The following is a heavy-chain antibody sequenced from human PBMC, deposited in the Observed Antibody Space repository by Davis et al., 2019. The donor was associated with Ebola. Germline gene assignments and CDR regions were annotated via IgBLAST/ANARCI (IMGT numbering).Heavy chain of an antibody. J-gene: IGHJ6*03. CDR1: GGSISSSSYY. D-gene: IGHD7-27*01. CDR3: ASITKLGIYYYYYYMDV. V-gene: IGHV4-39*07. CDR2: IYYSGST. Sequence: PSETLSLTCTVSGGSISSSSYYWGWIRQPPGKGLEWIGSIYYSGSTYYNPSLKSRVTISVDTSKNQFSLKLSSVTAADTAVYYCASITKLGIYYYYYYMDVWGKGTTVTVSS.